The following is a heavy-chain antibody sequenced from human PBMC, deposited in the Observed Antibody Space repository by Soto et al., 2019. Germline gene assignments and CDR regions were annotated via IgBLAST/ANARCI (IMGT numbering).Heavy chain of an antibody. CDR1: GGTFSSYA. J-gene: IGHJ4*02. Sequence: ASVKVSCKASGGTFSSYAISWVRQAPGQGLEWMGGIIPIFGTANYAQKFQGRVTITADESTSTAYMELSSLRSEDTAVYYCARVDCTNGVCYSRPIDYWGQGTLVTVSS. CDR2: IIPIFGTA. D-gene: IGHD2-8*01. CDR3: ARVDCTNGVCYSRPIDY. V-gene: IGHV1-69*13.